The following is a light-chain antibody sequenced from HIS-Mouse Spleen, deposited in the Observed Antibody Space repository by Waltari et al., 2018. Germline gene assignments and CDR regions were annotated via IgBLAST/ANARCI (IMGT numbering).Light chain of an antibody. CDR1: ALPKKY. V-gene: IGLV3-10*01. CDR3: YSTDSSGNHRV. J-gene: IGLJ2*01. Sequence: SYELTQPPSVSVSPGQTSRITCSGDALPKKYAYWYQRKSGQAPVLVIYEDSKRRSGIPGRLSGSRSGTMATLTISGAQVEDEADYYCYSTDSSGNHRVFGGGTKLTVL. CDR2: EDS.